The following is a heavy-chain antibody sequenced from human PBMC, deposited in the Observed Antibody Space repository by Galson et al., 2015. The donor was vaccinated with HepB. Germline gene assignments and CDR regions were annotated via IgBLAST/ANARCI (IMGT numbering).Heavy chain of an antibody. CDR3: ARDRGSSSI. CDR2: IYSSGST. CDR1: GGSIISATYS. Sequence: TLSLTCSVTGGSIISATYSWRWIRQPAGKGLEWIGRIYSSGSTSYNPSLESRLTISVDTSKNQFPLRLSSATAADTAVYYCARDRGSSSIWGQGTMVTVSS. V-gene: IGHV4-61*02. D-gene: IGHD2-2*01. J-gene: IGHJ3*02.